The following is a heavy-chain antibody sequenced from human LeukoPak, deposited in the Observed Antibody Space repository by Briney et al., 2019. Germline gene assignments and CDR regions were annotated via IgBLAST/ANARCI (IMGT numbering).Heavy chain of an antibody. CDR2: IPPADSDT. V-gene: IGHV5-51*01. CDR1: GYSFTNYW. D-gene: IGHD3-10*01. Sequence: GESLKISCKGSGYSFTNYWIGWVRQLPGKGLEWMGTIPPADSDTRYSPSFQGQVTISADKSISTAYLQWSSLKASDTAMYYCARLYGSGTHVDYWGQGTLVTVSS. J-gene: IGHJ4*02. CDR3: ARLYGSGTHVDY.